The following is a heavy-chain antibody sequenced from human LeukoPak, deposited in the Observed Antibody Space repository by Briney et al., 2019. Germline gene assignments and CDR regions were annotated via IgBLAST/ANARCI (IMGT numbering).Heavy chain of an antibody. V-gene: IGHV3-53*05. CDR2: IYSGGST. Sequence: PGGSLRLSCAASGFTVSSSYMSWVRQAPGKGLEWVSVIYSGGSTYYADSVKGRFTISRDNSKNTLYLQMNSLRAEDTAVYYCARATYYYDSSGYYLGYWGQGTLVTVSS. CDR3: ARATYYYDSSGYYLGY. D-gene: IGHD3-22*01. CDR1: GFTVSSSY. J-gene: IGHJ4*02.